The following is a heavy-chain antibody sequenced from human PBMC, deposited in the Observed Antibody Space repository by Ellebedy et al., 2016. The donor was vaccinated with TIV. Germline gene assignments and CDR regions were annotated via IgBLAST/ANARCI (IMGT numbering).Heavy chain of an antibody. Sequence: MPSETLSLTCAVSGGSISSSNWWSWVRQPPGKGLEWIGEIYHSGSTNYNPSLKSRVTISVDKSKNQFSLKLSSVTAADTAVYYCARHRGRIVGGNGFDYWGQGTLVTVSS. CDR1: GGSISSSNW. D-gene: IGHD1-26*01. J-gene: IGHJ4*02. V-gene: IGHV4-4*02. CDR3: ARHRGRIVGGNGFDY. CDR2: IYHSGST.